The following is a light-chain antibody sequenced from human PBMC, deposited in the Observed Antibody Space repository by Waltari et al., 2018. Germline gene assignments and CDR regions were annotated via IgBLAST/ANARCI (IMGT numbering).Light chain of an antibody. V-gene: IGLV2-14*01. Sequence: QSALTQPASVSGSPGQSITISCTGTSSDVGGYNYVSWYQQHPGKAPKLMIYEVSNRPSGVSNLFSGSKSGNTASLTISGLQAEDEADYYCSSYTSSSTLVDVVFGGGTKLTVL. CDR3: SSYTSSSTLVDVV. J-gene: IGLJ2*01. CDR1: SSDVGGYNY. CDR2: EVS.